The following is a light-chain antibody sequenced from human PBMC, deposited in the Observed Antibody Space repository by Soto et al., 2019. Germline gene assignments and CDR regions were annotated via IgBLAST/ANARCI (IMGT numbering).Light chain of an antibody. Sequence: AIRMTQSPSSLSASTGDRVTITCRASQGISSYLAWYQQKPGKAPKLLIYAASTLQSGVPSRFSGSGSGTDFTLTISCLQSEDFATYYCQKYYSYPSFPFGPGTKVDIK. V-gene: IGKV1-8*01. J-gene: IGKJ3*01. CDR3: QKYYSYPSFP. CDR2: AAS. CDR1: QGISSY.